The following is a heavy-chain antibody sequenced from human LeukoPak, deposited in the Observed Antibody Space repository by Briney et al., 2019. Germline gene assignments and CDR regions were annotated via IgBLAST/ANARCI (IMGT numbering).Heavy chain of an antibody. D-gene: IGHD3-10*01. J-gene: IGHJ5*02. V-gene: IGHV3-30*02. CDR2: IRYDGSNK. CDR3: VARGGISNWFDP. CDR1: GFTFSSSD. Sequence: PGGSLRLSCAASGFTFSSSDMHWVRQAPGKGLEWVAFIRYDGSNKYYADSVKGRFTISRDNSKNTLHLQMNSLRAEDTAVYYCVARGGISNWFDPWGQGTLVTVSS.